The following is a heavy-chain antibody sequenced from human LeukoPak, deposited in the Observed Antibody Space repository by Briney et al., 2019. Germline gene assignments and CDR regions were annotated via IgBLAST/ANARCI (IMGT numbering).Heavy chain of an antibody. CDR1: GGSISSGDYY. Sequence: SETLSLTCTVSGGSISSGDYYWSWIRQPPGKGLEWIGYIYYSESTYYNPSLKSRVTISVDTSKNQFSLKLSSVTAADTAVYYCARALNFWSGWYYYMDVWGKGTTVTVSS. V-gene: IGHV4-30-4*08. CDR3: ARALNFWSGWYYYMDV. CDR2: IYYSEST. J-gene: IGHJ6*03. D-gene: IGHD3-3*01.